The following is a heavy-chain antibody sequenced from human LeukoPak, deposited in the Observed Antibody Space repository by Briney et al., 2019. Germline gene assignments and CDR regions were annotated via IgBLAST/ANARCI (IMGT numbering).Heavy chain of an antibody. Sequence: TGGSLRLSCLTSGFTFSTNAMSWVRQDPGKGLEWISGISGSGASTYYADSVTGRFTISRDNSRNTLYLQMNSLRGDDTAVYYCAKDVGKWESLHFFDYWGQGTLVTVSS. CDR2: ISGSGAST. D-gene: IGHD1-26*01. V-gene: IGHV3-23*01. CDR1: GFTFSTNA. J-gene: IGHJ4*02. CDR3: AKDVGKWESLHFFDY.